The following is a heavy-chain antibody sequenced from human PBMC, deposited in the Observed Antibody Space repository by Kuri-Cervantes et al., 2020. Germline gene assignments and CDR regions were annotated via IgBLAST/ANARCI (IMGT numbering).Heavy chain of an antibody. Sequence: GESLKISCAASGFAFNNYWMTWVRQAPGKGLEWVANVDPDGSEKYYVDSVKGRFTISRDNSKNTLYLQMNRLRAEDTAVYYCARSQKGRAYGPSMNWFDPWGQGTLVTVSS. CDR2: VDPDGSEK. CDR3: ARSQKGRAYGPSMNWFDP. D-gene: IGHD3-10*01. V-gene: IGHV3-7*01. CDR1: GFAFNNYW. J-gene: IGHJ5*02.